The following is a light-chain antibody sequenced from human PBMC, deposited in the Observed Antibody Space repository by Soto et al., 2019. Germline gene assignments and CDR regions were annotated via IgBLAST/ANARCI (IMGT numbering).Light chain of an antibody. V-gene: IGKV3-15*01. CDR2: GAS. CDR3: QQYNNWPPFT. Sequence: EIVMTQSPATLSVSPGERATLSCRASQSVNRNLAWYQQKPGQAPRLLISGASTRATGIPARFSGSGSGTEFTLTISSLQSEDFAVYSCQQYNNWPPFTFGPGTKVDIK. J-gene: IGKJ3*01. CDR1: QSVNRN.